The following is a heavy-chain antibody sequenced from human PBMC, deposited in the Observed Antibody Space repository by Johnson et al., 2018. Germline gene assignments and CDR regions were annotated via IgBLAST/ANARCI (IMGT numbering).Heavy chain of an antibody. CDR2: INWNRDTT. CDR1: GGSISRSY. CDR3: ARDQDLNIAAADAFDF. V-gene: IGHV3-9*01. D-gene: IGHD6-13*01. J-gene: IGHJ3*01. Sequence: VQLREAGPGLVEPSVTLALTCSISGGSISRSYWSWIRQPPGKGLAWVSGINWNRDTTGYADSVTGRFTISRDNAKNSVYLQMNSLRPEDTALYYCARDQDLNIAAADAFDFWGQGTVVTVSP.